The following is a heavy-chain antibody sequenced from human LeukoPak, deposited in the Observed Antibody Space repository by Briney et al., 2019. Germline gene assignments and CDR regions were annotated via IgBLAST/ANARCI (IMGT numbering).Heavy chain of an antibody. V-gene: IGHV4-34*01. CDR2: INHSGST. CDR3: ARRRGYCSGGSCYLAYYFDY. D-gene: IGHD2-15*01. J-gene: IGHJ4*02. CDR1: GGSFSGYY. Sequence: SETLSLTCAVYGGSFSGYYWSWTRQPPGKGLEWIGEINHSGSTNYNPSLKSRVTISVDTSKNQFSLKLSSVTAADTAVYYCARRRGYCSGGSCYLAYYFDYWGQGTLVTVSS.